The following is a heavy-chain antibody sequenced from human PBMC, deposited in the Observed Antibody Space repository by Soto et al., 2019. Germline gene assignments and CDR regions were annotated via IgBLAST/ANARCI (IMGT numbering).Heavy chain of an antibody. D-gene: IGHD6-19*01. CDR3: ASSPYSSGWYWFDP. CDR2: IYYSGST. CDR1: GGSVSSGSYY. J-gene: IGHJ5*02. Sequence: QVQLQESGPGLVKPSETLSLTCTVSGGSVSSGSYYWSWIRQPPGKGLEWIGYIYYSGSTNYNPSLKSRVTLSVDTSKNQFSLKLSSVTAADTAVYYCASSPYSSGWYWFDPWGQGTLVTVSS. V-gene: IGHV4-61*01.